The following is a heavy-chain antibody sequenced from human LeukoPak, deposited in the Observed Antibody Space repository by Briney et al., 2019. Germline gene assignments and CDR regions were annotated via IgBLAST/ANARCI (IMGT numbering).Heavy chain of an antibody. CDR3: AREEFLHEIDSSGYFVY. CDR2: VYSSGVG. CDR1: GGSITGYY. J-gene: IGHJ4*02. D-gene: IGHD3-22*01. Sequence: PSETLSLTCTVSGGSITGYYWNWIRQPAGQGLEWLGRVYSSGVGNYNPSLTSRVTMSVDTSKDQFSLKLTSLTAADTAVYYCAREEFLHEIDSSGYFVYWGQGTLVTVSS. V-gene: IGHV4-4*07.